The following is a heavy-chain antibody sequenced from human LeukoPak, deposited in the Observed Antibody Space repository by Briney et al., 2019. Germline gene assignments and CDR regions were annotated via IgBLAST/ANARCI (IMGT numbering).Heavy chain of an antibody. D-gene: IGHD3-3*01. Sequence: SETLSLTCTVSGGSISSYYWSWIRQPAGKGLEWIGRIYTSGSTNYNPSLKSRVTISVDTSKNQFSLKLSSVTAADTAVYYCARAGFVDHNYDFWSAYSGYFDYWGQGTLVTVSS. CDR3: ARAGFVDHNYDFWSAYSGYFDY. CDR2: IYTSGST. J-gene: IGHJ4*02. V-gene: IGHV4-4*07. CDR1: GGSISSYY.